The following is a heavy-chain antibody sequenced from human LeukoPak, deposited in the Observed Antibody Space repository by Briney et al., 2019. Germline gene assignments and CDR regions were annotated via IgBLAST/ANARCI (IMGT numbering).Heavy chain of an antibody. V-gene: IGHV3-74*01. CDR2: IDRDGNSI. Sequence: GGSLRLSCVASGFTFDTYWMHWVRQAPGKGLVWVSRIDRDGNSINYADFVQGRFTVSRDNAKNTLYLQMHSLRVEDTAMYYCARGLRDRYGMDVWGQGTTVTVSS. CDR1: GFTFDTYW. CDR3: ARGLRDRYGMDV. J-gene: IGHJ6*02.